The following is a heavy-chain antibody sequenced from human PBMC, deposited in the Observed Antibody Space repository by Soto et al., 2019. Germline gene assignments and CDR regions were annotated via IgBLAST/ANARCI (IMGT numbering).Heavy chain of an antibody. V-gene: IGHV4-31*03. CDR2: VYHTGAT. J-gene: IGHJ5*02. CDR3: AREGHSSWEWLDP. CDR1: GDPLSYGGYY. D-gene: IGHD1-26*01. Sequence: QVQLQESGPGLVEPSQTLSLVCSVSGDPLSYGGYYWSWVRHPPGKAPEGIGFVYHTGATYNHPSRESRVTMAVDMSKNEFSLKLTSVTAADTATYYCAREGHSSWEWLDPWGQGILVTVSS.